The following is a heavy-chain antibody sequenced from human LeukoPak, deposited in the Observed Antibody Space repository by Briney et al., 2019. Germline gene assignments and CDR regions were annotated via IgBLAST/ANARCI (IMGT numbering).Heavy chain of an antibody. CDR2: IYYSGTT. Sequence: SETLSLTCTVSGGSISSSDYFWGWIRQPPGKGLEWIASIYYSGTTHYNPSHQSRVTMSVDTSKNQFSLRLSSVTAADTAVYYCARVNLQGVPSPWGQGILVTVSS. CDR1: GGSISSSDYF. V-gene: IGHV4-39*01. J-gene: IGHJ5*02. D-gene: IGHD3-16*01. CDR3: ARVNLQGVPSP.